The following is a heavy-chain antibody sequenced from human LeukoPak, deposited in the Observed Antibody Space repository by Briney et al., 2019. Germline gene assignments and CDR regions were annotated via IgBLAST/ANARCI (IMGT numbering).Heavy chain of an antibody. Sequence: GGSLRLSCAASGFTFSSYGMHWVRQAPGKGLEWVAFIWYDGSNKYYADSVKGRFTISRDNSKNTLYLQMNSLRAEDTAIYYCTRKTPGRTPFDYWGQGILVTVSS. CDR1: GFTFSSYG. CDR2: IWYDGSNK. J-gene: IGHJ4*02. CDR3: TRKTPGRTPFDY. D-gene: IGHD2-15*01. V-gene: IGHV3-33*01.